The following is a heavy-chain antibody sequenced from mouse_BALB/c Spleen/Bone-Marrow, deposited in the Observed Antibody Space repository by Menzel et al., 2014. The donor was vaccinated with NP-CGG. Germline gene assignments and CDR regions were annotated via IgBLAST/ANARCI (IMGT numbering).Heavy chain of an antibody. J-gene: IGHJ1*01. V-gene: IGHV1S81*02. D-gene: IGHD1-2*01. Sequence: QVQLQQSGAELVKPGASVKLSCRVSGYTFTNYFVYWVKQRPGQGLEWIGEINPSNDTPNFNEKSKSKATLTVDKSSSTAYMQLSSLTSEDSAAYYCTRSGYYGYGWYFDVWGAGTTVTVSS. CDR1: GYTFTNYF. CDR3: TRSGYYGYGWYFDV. CDR2: INPSNDTP.